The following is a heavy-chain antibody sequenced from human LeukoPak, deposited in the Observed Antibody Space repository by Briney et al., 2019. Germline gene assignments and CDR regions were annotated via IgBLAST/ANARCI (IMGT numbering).Heavy chain of an antibody. CDR1: GYTFSNYG. CDR3: ARVIPNYYDSRGYPLFFDY. J-gene: IGHJ4*02. Sequence: ASVKVSCKASGYTFSNYGISWVRQAPGQGLEWLGWISAYNGNTHYAQKLQGRVTLTTDTSTSTAYMEVRSLRSDDTAVYFCARVIPNYYDSRGYPLFFDYWGQGTLVTVSS. D-gene: IGHD3-22*01. CDR2: ISAYNGNT. V-gene: IGHV1-18*01.